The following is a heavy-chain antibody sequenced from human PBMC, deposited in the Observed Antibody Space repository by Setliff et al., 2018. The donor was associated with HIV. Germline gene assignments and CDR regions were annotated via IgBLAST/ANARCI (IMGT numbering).Heavy chain of an antibody. Sequence: SETLSLTCTVSGGSISSYYWSWIRQPPGKGLEWIGSIYHTGSTYYNPSLKSRVTVSVDTSKNQFSLKVRSVTAADAAVYYCARDARATAGGIEDLDLWGQGTLVTVSS. CDR1: GGSISSYY. CDR3: ARDARATAGGIEDLDL. CDR2: IYHTGST. V-gene: IGHV4-59*12. D-gene: IGHD6-13*01. J-gene: IGHJ5*02.